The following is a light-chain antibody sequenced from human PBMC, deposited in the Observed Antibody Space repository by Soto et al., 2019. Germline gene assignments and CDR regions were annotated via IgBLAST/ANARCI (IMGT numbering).Light chain of an antibody. CDR2: DAS. J-gene: IGKJ3*01. Sequence: EIVSTQSPGTLSLSPGESATLSCRASQSVSSFLAWYQQKPGQSPRLLIYDASNRATGIPTRFSGSGSGTDFTLTISSLEPEDFAVYYCQARSNWPSFGPGTKVDI. CDR1: QSVSSF. CDR3: QARSNWPS. V-gene: IGKV3-11*01.